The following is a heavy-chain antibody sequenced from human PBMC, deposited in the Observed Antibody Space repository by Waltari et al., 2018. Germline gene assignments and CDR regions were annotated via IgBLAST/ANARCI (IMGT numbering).Heavy chain of an antibody. CDR3: ARRILTGEGLTLNWFDP. Sequence: EAQLVQSGPEVKKPGESLRISCWDSGYGFDSYWIAWMRQMPGKGLEWMGHITPGDSDTRYNPSFQDQVTISAEKSVNTVYLQWSSLKDSDSAMYFCARRILTGEGLTLNWFDPWGQGTLVTVSS. CDR1: GYGFDSYW. D-gene: IGHD3-9*01. J-gene: IGHJ5*02. V-gene: IGHV5-51*01. CDR2: ITPGDSDT.